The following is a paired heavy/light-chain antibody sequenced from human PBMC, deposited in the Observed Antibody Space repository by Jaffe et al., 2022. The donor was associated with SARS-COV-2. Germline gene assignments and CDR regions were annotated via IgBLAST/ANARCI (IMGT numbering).Light chain of an antibody. CDR2: SNN. Sequence: QSVLTQPPSASGTPGQRVTISCSGSSSNIGSYAVNWYQQLPGTAPKLLIYSNNQRPSGVPDRFSGSKSGTSASLAISGLQSEDEADYYCAAWDDSLNGRVFGGGTKLTVL. CDR3: AAWDDSLNGRV. CDR1: SSNIGSYA. V-gene: IGLV1-44*01. J-gene: IGLJ3*02.
Heavy chain of an antibody. J-gene: IGHJ4*02. D-gene: IGHD2-15*01. CDR2: ITSKANSYAT. Sequence: EVQLVESGGGLVQPGGSLKLSCAASGFTFSGSAMHWVRQASGKGLEWVGRITSKANSYATTYAASVKGRFTISRDDSKNTAYLQMNSLKTEDTAVYYCTRRDCTGSTCYEGSGGYWGQGTLVTVSS. CDR1: GFTFSGSA. V-gene: IGHV3-73*02. CDR3: TRRDCTGSTCYEGSGGY.